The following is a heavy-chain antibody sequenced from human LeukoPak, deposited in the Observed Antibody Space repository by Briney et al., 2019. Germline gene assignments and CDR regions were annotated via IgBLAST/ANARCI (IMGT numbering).Heavy chain of an antibody. CDR3: AVIPRAAAGPSARSPFHY. V-gene: IGHV3-7*01. CDR1: GFTFSSYW. CDR2: IKQDGSDK. Sequence: GGSLRLSCEVSGFTFSSYWMNWVRQAPGKGLEWVANIKQDGSDKYYVDSVKGRFTISRDNAKNSLYLQMNSLRAEDTAVYYCAVIPRAAAGPSARSPFHYWGQGTLVTVSS. D-gene: IGHD6-13*01. J-gene: IGHJ4*02.